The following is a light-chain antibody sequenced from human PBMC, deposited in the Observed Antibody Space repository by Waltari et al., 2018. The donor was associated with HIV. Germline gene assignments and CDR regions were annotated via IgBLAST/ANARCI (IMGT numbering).Light chain of an antibody. J-gene: IGKJ1*01. CDR1: QSISSTY. V-gene: IGKV3-20*01. CDR2: GAS. Sequence: EVVLTQSPGTLSLSPGERATLSCRASQSISSTYLAWYQQKPGQAPNLLIYGASSRATGIPDRFSGGGSGTDFTLTIRRLEPEDFAVYYCQHFGTFGQGTKVEIK. CDR3: QHFGT.